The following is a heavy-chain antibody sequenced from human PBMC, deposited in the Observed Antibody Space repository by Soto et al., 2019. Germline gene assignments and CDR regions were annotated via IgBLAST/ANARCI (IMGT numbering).Heavy chain of an antibody. CDR3: GKWDTIFGVVDD. V-gene: IGHV3-11*06. Sequence: SLRLSCAGSGFTFSDYFITWIRQAPGKGLEWISYINNDATYRKYADSVKGRFTVSRDNAKNSVFLQMNSLRPEDTALYYCGKWDTIFGVVDDWGPGTLVTVSS. J-gene: IGHJ4*02. CDR2: INNDATYR. CDR1: GFTFSDYF. D-gene: IGHD3-3*01.